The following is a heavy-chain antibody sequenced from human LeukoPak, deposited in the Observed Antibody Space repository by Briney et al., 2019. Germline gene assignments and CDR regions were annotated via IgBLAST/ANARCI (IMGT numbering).Heavy chain of an antibody. Sequence: PGRSLRLSCAASGFTFSRYTMHWVRQAPGKGLEWVAVIWYDGSNKYYADSVKGRFTISRDNSKNTLYLQMNSLRAEDTAVYYCARLGYSYGLRAYYFDYWGQGTLVTVSS. D-gene: IGHD5-18*01. V-gene: IGHV3-33*01. CDR2: IWYDGSNK. CDR3: ARLGYSYGLRAYYFDY. J-gene: IGHJ4*02. CDR1: GFTFSRYT.